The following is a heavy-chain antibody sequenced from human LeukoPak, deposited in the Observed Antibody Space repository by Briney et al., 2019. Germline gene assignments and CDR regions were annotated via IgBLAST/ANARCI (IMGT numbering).Heavy chain of an antibody. D-gene: IGHD5-12*01. J-gene: IGHJ3*02. CDR2: ISSGGSHT. V-gene: IGHV3-21*01. CDR3: ARVKEASAFDI. Sequence: PGGSLRLSCAASGFPFSMYSMNWVRQAPGKGLEWVSSISSGGSHTYYADSVKGRFTISRDNAKNSLHLQMNSLRAEDTAVYYCARVKEASAFDIWGQGTMVTVSS. CDR1: GFPFSMYS.